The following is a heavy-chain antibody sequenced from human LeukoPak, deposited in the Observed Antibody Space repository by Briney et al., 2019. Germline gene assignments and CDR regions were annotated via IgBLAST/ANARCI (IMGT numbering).Heavy chain of an antibody. CDR1: GYTFTSYY. CDR2: INPSGGST. D-gene: IGHD3-22*01. V-gene: IGHV1-46*01. Sequence: GASVKVSCKASGYTFTSYYMHWVRQAPGQGLEWMGIINPSGGSTSYAQKFQGRVTMTRDTSTSTAYMELSSLRSEDTAVYYCARLGPEYYYDSSGDYYYYYMDVWGKGTTVTVSS. J-gene: IGHJ6*03. CDR3: ARLGPEYYYDSSGDYYYYYMDV.